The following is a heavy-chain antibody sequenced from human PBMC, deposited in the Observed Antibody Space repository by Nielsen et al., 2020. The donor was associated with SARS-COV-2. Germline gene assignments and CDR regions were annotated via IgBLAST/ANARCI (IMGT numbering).Heavy chain of an antibody. Sequence: GGSLRLSCAASGFTFSDYAMAWVRQAPGKGLAWVAHIRIDGRVTIYADSVKGRFTISRDDAENTVFLEMNSLRVDDTAMYYCVRVRDDGYYFDTGPFDYWGQGSPVTVSS. CDR2: IRIDGRVT. J-gene: IGHJ4*02. CDR1: GFTFSDYA. V-gene: IGHV3-74*01. CDR3: VRVRDDGYYFDTGPFDY. D-gene: IGHD2-21*02.